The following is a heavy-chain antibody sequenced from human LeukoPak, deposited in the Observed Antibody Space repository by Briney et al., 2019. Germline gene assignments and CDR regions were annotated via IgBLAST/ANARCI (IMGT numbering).Heavy chain of an antibody. CDR3: ARDRGERLYGMDV. V-gene: IGHV3-33*08. J-gene: IGHJ6*02. CDR2: IWYDGSKE. D-gene: IGHD1-26*01. Sequence: PGRSLRLSCAVSGFTFSSYGMHWVRQAPGKGLEWVAVIWYDGSKEYYADSVKGRFTISRDDSKSSVYLQMSSLRAEDTSVYYCARDRGERLYGMDVWGQGTTVTVSS. CDR1: GFTFSSYG.